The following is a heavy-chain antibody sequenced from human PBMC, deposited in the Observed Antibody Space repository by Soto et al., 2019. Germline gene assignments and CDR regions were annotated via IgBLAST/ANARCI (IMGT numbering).Heavy chain of an antibody. Sequence: QVQLQESGPGLVKPSGTLCLSCSVSGDSISNDNWWGWARQPPGKGLEWIGEIYHSGGTNYNPSLKSRVTVSVDESKNQFSLNLNSVTAADTAVYYCVRLGYFTLDSWGQGALVTVSS. D-gene: IGHD3-3*01. CDR2: IYHSGGT. V-gene: IGHV4-4*02. CDR3: VRLGYFTLDS. J-gene: IGHJ4*02. CDR1: GDSISNDNW.